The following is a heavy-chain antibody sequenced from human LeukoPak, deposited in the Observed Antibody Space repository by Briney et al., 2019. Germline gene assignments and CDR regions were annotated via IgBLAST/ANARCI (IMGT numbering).Heavy chain of an antibody. CDR3: AKIVSDTNGWYHFDY. J-gene: IGHJ4*02. D-gene: IGHD6-19*01. Sequence: GGSLRLSCAASGFTVGNSYMGWVRQAPGKGLEWVSMIYGAGTTDCADSVKGRFTISRDSSTNTLYLQMNSLRAGGTAVYFCAKIVSDTNGWYHFDYWGQGALVTVSS. CDR1: GFTVGNSY. V-gene: IGHV3-66*01. CDR2: IYGAGTT.